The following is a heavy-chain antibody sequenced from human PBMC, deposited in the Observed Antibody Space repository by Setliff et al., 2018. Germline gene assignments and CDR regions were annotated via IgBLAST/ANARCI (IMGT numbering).Heavy chain of an antibody. CDR3: TTDWEVPTSEVTYYYMGV. D-gene: IGHD1-26*01. CDR2: IKKTSDGGTT. J-gene: IGHJ6*03. V-gene: IGHV3-15*07. CDR1: GFSLRDTW. Sequence: LRLSCVLSGFSLRDTWMNWVRQAPGKGLEWVGHIKKTSDGGTTDYAAPVKGRFTISRDDSKNTVYLQMNSLKTEDTAVYYCTTDWEVPTSEVTYYYMGVWGKGTTVTVSS.